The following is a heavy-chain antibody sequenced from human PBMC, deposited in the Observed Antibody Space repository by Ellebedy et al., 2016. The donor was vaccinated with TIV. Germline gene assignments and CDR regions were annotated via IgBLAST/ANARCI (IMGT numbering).Heavy chain of an antibody. D-gene: IGHD3-3*01. Sequence: GESLKISXVASGFSFSTYWMTWVRQAPEKGLEWVATIKEDGSQTYYLDSVKGRFTISRDNAKNSLHLQMDSLRDEDRAIYYCVRYGASIPFGVAPMRMDVWGKGTAVTVSS. J-gene: IGHJ6*04. CDR2: IKEDGSQT. CDR3: VRYGASIPFGVAPMRMDV. CDR1: GFSFSTYW. V-gene: IGHV3-7*01.